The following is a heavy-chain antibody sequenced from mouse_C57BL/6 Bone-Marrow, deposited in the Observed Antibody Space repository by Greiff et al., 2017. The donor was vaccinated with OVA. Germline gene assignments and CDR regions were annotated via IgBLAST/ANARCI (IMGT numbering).Heavy chain of an antibody. D-gene: IGHD2-5*01. J-gene: IGHJ1*03. V-gene: IGHV5-2*01. CDR2: INSDGGST. CDR3: ARQRPTIVTTRYFDV. Sequence: EVKLMESGGGLVQPGESLKLSCESNEYEFPSHDMSWVRKTPEKRLELVAAINSDGGSTYYPDTMERRFIISRDNTKKTLYLQMSSLSSEDTALYYCARQRPTIVTTRYFDVWGTGTTVTVSS. CDR1: EYEFPSHD.